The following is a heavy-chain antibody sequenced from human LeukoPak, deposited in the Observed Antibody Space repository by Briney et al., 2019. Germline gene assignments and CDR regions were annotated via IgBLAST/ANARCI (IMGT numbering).Heavy chain of an antibody. V-gene: IGHV3-23*01. Sequence: SAGSLRLSCAASGFTFSGYAMSWARQAPGKGLEWVSGISAGGTTYYADSVKGRFTISRDNSKNTLYLQMNSLRVEDTAVYYCAKSQGLSRSGVDNWGQGTLVTVSS. CDR1: GFTFSGYA. J-gene: IGHJ4*02. D-gene: IGHD6-6*01. CDR2: ISAGGTT. CDR3: AKSQGLSRSGVDN.